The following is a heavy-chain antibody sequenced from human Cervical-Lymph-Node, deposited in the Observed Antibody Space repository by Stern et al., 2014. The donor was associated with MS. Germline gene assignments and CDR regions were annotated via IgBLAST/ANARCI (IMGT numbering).Heavy chain of an antibody. CDR2: IYHSGST. D-gene: IGHD2-15*01. CDR1: GYSISSGYY. J-gene: IGHJ4*02. CDR3: ARVVVVVAATPLYYFDY. V-gene: IGHV4-38-2*02. Sequence: QLQLQESGPGLVKPSETLSLTCTVSGYSISSGYYWGWIRQPPGKGLEGXGSIYHSGSTYYNPSLKSRVPISVDTSKTQSPRKLSSVPAADTAVYYCARVVVVVAATPLYYFDYWGQGTLVTVSS.